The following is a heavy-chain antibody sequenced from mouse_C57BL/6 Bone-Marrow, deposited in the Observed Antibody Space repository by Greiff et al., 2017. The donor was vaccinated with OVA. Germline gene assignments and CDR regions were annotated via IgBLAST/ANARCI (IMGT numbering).Heavy chain of an antibody. Sequence: EVQLQESGTVLARPGASVKMSCKTSGYTFTSYWMHWVKQRPGQGLEWIGAIYPGNSDTSSNQKFKGKAKLTAVTSASTAYMELSSLTNEDSAVYYCTRKVTIVTPAWFAYWGQGTLVTVSA. V-gene: IGHV1-5*01. CDR2: IYPGNSDT. CDR3: TRKVTIVTPAWFAY. D-gene: IGHD2-5*01. J-gene: IGHJ3*01. CDR1: GYTFTSYW.